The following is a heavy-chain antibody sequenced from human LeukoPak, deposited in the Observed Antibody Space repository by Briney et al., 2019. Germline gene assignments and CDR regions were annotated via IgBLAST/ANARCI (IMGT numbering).Heavy chain of an antibody. Sequence: SETLSLTCAVSGGSIKSNNWWSWVRQPPGKGLEWIGEIYHSGSTNYNPSLESRVTVSVDKSKNQFSLDLTSVTAADTAVYYCARGRGYNWFDPWGQGTLVTVSS. CDR2: IYHSGST. CDR1: GGSIKSNNW. J-gene: IGHJ5*02. CDR3: ARGRGYNWFDP. V-gene: IGHV4-4*02.